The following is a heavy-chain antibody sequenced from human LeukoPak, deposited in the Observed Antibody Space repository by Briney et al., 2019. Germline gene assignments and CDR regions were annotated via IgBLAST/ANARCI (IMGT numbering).Heavy chain of an antibody. D-gene: IGHD6-13*01. Sequence: SETLSLTSAVYGGSFSGYYWSWIRQPPGKGLEWIGEINHSGSTNYNPSLKSRVTISVDTSKNQFSLRLSSVTAADTAVYYCARGLNSSWYLANYFDYWGQGTLVTVSS. V-gene: IGHV4-34*01. CDR2: INHSGST. J-gene: IGHJ4*02. CDR3: ARGLNSSWYLANYFDY. CDR1: GGSFSGYY.